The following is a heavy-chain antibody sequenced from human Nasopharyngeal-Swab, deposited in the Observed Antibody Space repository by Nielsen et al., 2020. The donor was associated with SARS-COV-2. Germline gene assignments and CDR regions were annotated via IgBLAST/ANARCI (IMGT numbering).Heavy chain of an antibody. J-gene: IGHJ4*02. CDR2: IYPGDSDP. D-gene: IGHD3-16*01. CDR1: GYTFTNSW. V-gene: IGHV5-51*01. Sequence: GGSLRLSCKVSGYTFTNSWIAWVRQMPGKGLEWMGIIYPGDSDPRYSPSFQGQVTISGDKSLSTAYLQWRSLKASDTAMYYCARQGYGYWGQGTLVTVSS. CDR3: ARQGYGY.